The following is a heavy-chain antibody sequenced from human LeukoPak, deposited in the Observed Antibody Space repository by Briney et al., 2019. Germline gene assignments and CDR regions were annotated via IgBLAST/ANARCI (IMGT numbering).Heavy chain of an antibody. Sequence: PSETLPLTCAVYGGSFSGYYWSWIRQPPGKGLEWIGEINHSGSTNYNPSLKSRVTISVDTSKNQFSLKLSSVTAADTAVYYCARGNDSSGYYVDYWGQGTLVTVSS. D-gene: IGHD3-22*01. CDR3: ARGNDSSGYYVDY. CDR2: INHSGST. J-gene: IGHJ4*02. CDR1: GGSFSGYY. V-gene: IGHV4-34*01.